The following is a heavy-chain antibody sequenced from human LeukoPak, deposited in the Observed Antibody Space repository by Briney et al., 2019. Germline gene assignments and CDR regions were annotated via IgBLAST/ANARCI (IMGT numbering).Heavy chain of an antibody. V-gene: IGHV3-23*01. Sequence: GGSLRLSCAASGFTFTRYAMSWVRQAPGKGLEWVSAISASGGTTHYADSVKGRFTISRDNSKNTMYLQMNSLRAEDTAVYYWAKDLEGIVPFASLDYWGQEPLVTVPS. D-gene: IGHD2-21*01. J-gene: IGHJ4*02. CDR1: GFTFTRYA. CDR2: ISASGGTT. CDR3: AKDLEGIVPFASLDY.